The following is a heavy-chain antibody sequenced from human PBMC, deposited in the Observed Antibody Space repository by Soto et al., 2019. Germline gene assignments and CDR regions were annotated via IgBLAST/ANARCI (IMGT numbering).Heavy chain of an antibody. CDR1: GFTLTGNA. Sequence: EVQLLESGGGLVQPGGSLRLSCAASGFTLTGNALNWFRRAQGKGREWVSLIGESGTPTYYADSVKGRFTISRDNSGNTLFLEMYSLRAEDTAVYYCARYIPGVRYYGMDVWGQGTTVTVSS. CDR3: ARYIPGVRYYGMDV. V-gene: IGHV3-23*01. CDR2: IGESGTPT. D-gene: IGHD2-2*01. J-gene: IGHJ6*02.